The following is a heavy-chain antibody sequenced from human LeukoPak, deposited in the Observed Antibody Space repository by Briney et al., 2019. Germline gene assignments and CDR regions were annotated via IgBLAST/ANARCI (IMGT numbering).Heavy chain of an antibody. CDR1: GGSISSGGYY. Sequence: TPPETQSLICTVSGGSISSGGYYWSWVRQHPGKGLEWIGYIYYSGSTNYNPSLKSRVTISEDTSKSQFSLRLSSVTAADTAVYYCAREVISMIEVVYFDYWGQGTVTTVSS. V-gene: IGHV4-31*03. D-gene: IGHD3-22*01. CDR2: IYYSGST. CDR3: AREVISMIEVVYFDY. J-gene: IGHJ4*02.